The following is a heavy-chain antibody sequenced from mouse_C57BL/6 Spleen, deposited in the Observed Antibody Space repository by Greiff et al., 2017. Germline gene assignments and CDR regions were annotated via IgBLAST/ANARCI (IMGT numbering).Heavy chain of an antibody. Sequence: EVHLVESGGDLVKPGGSLKLSCAASGFTFSSYGMSWVRQTPDKRLEWVATISSGGSYTYYPDSVKGRFTISRDNAKNTLYQQLSSLKSEETAMYYCARLFPSYGTLYYFDYWGQGTTLTVSS. CDR1: GFTFSSYG. V-gene: IGHV5-6*01. D-gene: IGHD2-1*01. CDR3: ARLFPSYGTLYYFDY. J-gene: IGHJ2*01. CDR2: ISSGGSYT.